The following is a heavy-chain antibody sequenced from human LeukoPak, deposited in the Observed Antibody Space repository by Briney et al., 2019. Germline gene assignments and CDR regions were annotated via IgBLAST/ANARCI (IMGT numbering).Heavy chain of an antibody. CDR1: GYTFTGYY. CDR3: ARGTTTWTVTGGDFDY. V-gene: IGHV1-2*02. CDR2: INPNSGGT. D-gene: IGHD1-20*01. Sequence: GASVNVSCKASGYTFTGYYMHWVRQAPGQGLEWMGWINPNSGGTNYAQKFQGRVTMTSDTSIGPAYMELSRLGSDDTAVYYCARGTTTWTVTGGDFDYWGQGTLVTVSS. J-gene: IGHJ4*02.